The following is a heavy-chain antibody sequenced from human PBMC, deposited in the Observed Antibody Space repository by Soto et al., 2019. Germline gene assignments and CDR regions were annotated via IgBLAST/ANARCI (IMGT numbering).Heavy chain of an antibody. CDR3: ASCIAARRCYYYGMDV. CDR2: IIPIFGTA. CDR1: GGTFSSYA. J-gene: IGHJ6*02. V-gene: IGHV1-69*13. D-gene: IGHD6-6*01. Sequence: SVKVSCKASGGTFSSYAISWVRQAPGQGLEWVGGIIPIFGTANYAQKFQGRVTITADESTSTAYMELGSLRSEDTAVYYCASCIAARRCYYYGMDVWGQGTTVTVSS.